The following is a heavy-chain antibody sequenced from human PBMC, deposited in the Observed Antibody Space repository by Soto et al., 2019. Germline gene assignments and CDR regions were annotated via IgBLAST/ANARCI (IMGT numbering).Heavy chain of an antibody. V-gene: IGHV1-69*01. J-gene: IGHJ3*02. D-gene: IGHD3-22*01. CDR3: ARDYYDSSGYPRNAFDI. Sequence: VKVSCKASGGTFSSYAISWVRQAPGQGLEWMGGIIPIFGTANYAQKFQGRVTITADESTSTAYMELSSLRSEDTAVYYCARDYYDSSGYPRNAFDIWGQGTMVTVSS. CDR1: GGTFSSYA. CDR2: IIPIFGTA.